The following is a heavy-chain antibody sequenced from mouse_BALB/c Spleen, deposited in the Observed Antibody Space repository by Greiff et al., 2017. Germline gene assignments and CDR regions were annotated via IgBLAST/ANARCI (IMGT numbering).Heavy chain of an antibody. Sequence: EVQLQESGAELVKPGASVKLSCTASGFNIKDTYMHWVKQRPEQGLEWIGRIDPANGNTKYDPKFQGKATITADTSSNTAYLQLSSLTSEDTAVYYCARAYYYDGGYFDVWGAGTTVTVSS. CDR1: GFNIKDTY. CDR3: ARAYYYDGGYFDV. V-gene: IGHV14-3*02. CDR2: IDPANGNT. D-gene: IGHD1-1*01. J-gene: IGHJ1*01.